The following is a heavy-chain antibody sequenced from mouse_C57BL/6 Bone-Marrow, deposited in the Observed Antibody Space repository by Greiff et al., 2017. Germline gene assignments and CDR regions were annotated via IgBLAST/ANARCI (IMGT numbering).Heavy chain of an antibody. CDR1: GYTFTDYN. CDR2: INPNNGGT. V-gene: IGHV1-22*01. D-gene: IGHD1-1*01. J-gene: IGHJ1*03. CDR3: ARRGYYGSSYGWYFDV. Sequence: EVMLVESGPELVKPGASVKMSCKASGYTFTDYNMHWVKQSHGKSLEWIGYINPNNGGTSYNQKFKGKATLTVNKSSSTAYMALRSLTSEDSAVYYCARRGYYGSSYGWYFDVWGTGTTVTVSS.